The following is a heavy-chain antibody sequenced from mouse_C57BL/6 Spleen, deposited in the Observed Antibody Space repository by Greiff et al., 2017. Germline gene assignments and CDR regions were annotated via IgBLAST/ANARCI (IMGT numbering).Heavy chain of an antibody. CDR2: INPNYGTT. V-gene: IGHV1-39*01. CDR1: GYSFTDYN. D-gene: IGHD3-2*02. Sequence: EVQLQQSGPELVKPGASVKISCKASGYSFTDYNMNWVKQSNGKSLEWIGVINPNYGTTSYNQKFKGKATLTVDQSSSTAYMQLNSLTSEDSAVYDCATQDSSGYDYAMDYWGQGTSVTVSS. J-gene: IGHJ4*01. CDR3: ATQDSSGYDYAMDY.